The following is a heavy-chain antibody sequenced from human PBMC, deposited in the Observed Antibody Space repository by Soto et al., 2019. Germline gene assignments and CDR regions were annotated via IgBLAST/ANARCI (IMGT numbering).Heavy chain of an antibody. D-gene: IGHD4-17*01. CDR1: GSTFSSYW. J-gene: IGHJ5*02. CDR2: INSDGSST. V-gene: IGHV3-74*01. CDR3: ARVNDYGFPGIGFDP. Sequence: LRLSCAASGSTFSSYWMHWVRQAPGKGLVWVSRINSDGSSTSYADSVKGRFTISRDNAKNTLYLQMNSLRVEDTSVYYCARVNDYGFPGIGFDPWGQGT.